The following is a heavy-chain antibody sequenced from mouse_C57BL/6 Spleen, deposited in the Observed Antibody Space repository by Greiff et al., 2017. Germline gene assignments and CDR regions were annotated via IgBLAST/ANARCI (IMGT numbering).Heavy chain of an antibody. D-gene: IGHD1-2*01. Sequence: EVKLMESGPELVKPGASVKIPCKASGYTFTDYNMDWVKQSHGKSLEWIGDINPNNGGTIYNQKFKGKATLTVDKSSSTAYMELRSLTSEDTAVYYCAREGYYGLYYFDYWGQGTTLTVSS. CDR3: AREGYYGLYYFDY. J-gene: IGHJ2*01. V-gene: IGHV1-18*01. CDR2: INPNNGGT. CDR1: GYTFTDYN.